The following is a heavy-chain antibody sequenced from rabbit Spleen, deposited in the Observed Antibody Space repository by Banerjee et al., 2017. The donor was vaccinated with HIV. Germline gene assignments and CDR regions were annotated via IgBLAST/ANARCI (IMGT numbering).Heavy chain of an antibody. J-gene: IGHJ6*01. CDR3: ARDLPQRL. Sequence: QEQLVESGGDLVQPEGSLTLTCTASGFSFSSSYYMCWVRQAPGKGLDLIGCIYAGDGSTDYTNWVNGRFTISKTSSTVDLKMTSLTAADTATYFCARDLPQRLWGPGTLVTVS. V-gene: IGHV1S45*01. CDR1: GFSFSSSYY. CDR2: IYAGDGST.